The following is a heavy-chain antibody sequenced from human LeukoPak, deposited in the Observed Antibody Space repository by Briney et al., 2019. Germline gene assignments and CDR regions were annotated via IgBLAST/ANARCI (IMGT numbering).Heavy chain of an antibody. Sequence: SETLSLTCTVSGGSISSYYWSWIRQPAGKGLEWIGRIYTSGSTNYNPSLKSRVTMSVDTSKNQFSLKLSSVTAADTAVYYCAREIAAAGSYYFDYWGQGTLVTVSS. CDR3: AREIAAAGSYYFDY. J-gene: IGHJ4*02. CDR1: GGSISSYY. V-gene: IGHV4-4*07. CDR2: IYTSGST. D-gene: IGHD6-13*01.